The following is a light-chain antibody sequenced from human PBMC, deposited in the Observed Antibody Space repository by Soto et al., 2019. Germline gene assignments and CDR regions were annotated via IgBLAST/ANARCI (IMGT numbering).Light chain of an antibody. Sequence: QSARTQPASVSGSPGQSITISCTGTSSDVGSYNLVSWYQQHPGKAPKVMIYEGSKRPSGVSNRFSGSKSGNTASLTISGLQAEDEADYYCCSYAGSSTLVFGGGTKLTVL. CDR3: CSYAGSSTLV. V-gene: IGLV2-23*01. J-gene: IGLJ2*01. CDR2: EGS. CDR1: SSDVGSYNL.